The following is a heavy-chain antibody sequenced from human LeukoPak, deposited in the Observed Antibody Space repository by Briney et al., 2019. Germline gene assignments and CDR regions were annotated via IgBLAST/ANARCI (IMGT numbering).Heavy chain of an antibody. Sequence: GGSLRLSCAASGFTFSSYEMNWVRQAPGKGLEWVSKISSSGSAIYYADSVKGRFTISRDNAKSTLYLQMNSLRVEDTAVYYCARGGSLGYWGQGTLVTVSS. V-gene: IGHV3-48*03. J-gene: IGHJ4*02. CDR1: GFTFSSYE. CDR3: ARGGSLGY. D-gene: IGHD6-19*01. CDR2: ISSSGSAI.